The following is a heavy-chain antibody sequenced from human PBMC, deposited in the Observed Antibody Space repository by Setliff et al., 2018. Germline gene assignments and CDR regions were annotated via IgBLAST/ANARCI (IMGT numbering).Heavy chain of an antibody. J-gene: IGHJ5*02. CDR3: ARGVVVVVAATSNYFDP. D-gene: IGHD2-15*01. V-gene: IGHV3-11*06. CDR2: VTTTGGFT. Sequence: PGGSLRLSCEGSGFIFSNYFMSWFRQAPGKGLEWLSYVTTTGGFTKEADSVRGRFSVSRDNSKKSVYLQINDLRAEDTAEYYCARGVVVVVAATSNYFDPWGLGTLVTVSS. CDR1: GFIFSNYF.